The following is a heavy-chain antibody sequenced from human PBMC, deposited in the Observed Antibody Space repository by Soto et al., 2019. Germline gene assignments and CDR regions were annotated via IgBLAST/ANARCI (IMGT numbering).Heavy chain of an antibody. J-gene: IGHJ4*02. CDR1: GLAFNNYA. V-gene: IGHV3-23*01. D-gene: IGHD5-18*01. CDR2: ISASGYST. CDR3: AKGEQLWDPFDY. Sequence: EAQLLESGGGLVQPGGSLRLSCVASGLAFNNYAMSWVRQAPGKGLEWVSIISASGYSTYYGGAVKGRFTTSRDNSKSTLYLQMNSLRADDTAVYYCAKGEQLWDPFDYWGQGTLVTVAS.